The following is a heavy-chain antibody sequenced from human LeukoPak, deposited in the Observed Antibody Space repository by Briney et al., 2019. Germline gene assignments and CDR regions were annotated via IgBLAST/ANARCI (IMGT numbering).Heavy chain of an antibody. CDR3: ATSGGPAVSSRYMDV. J-gene: IGHJ6*02. Sequence: ASVKVSCKASGYTFTGYYMHWVRQAPGQGLEWMGWINPNSGGTNYAQRFQGRVTMTRDTSTSTVYMELSSLRSEDTAVYYCATSGGPAVSSRYMDVWGQGTTVTVSS. CDR2: INPNSGGT. CDR1: GYTFTGYY. V-gene: IGHV1-2*02. D-gene: IGHD6-6*01.